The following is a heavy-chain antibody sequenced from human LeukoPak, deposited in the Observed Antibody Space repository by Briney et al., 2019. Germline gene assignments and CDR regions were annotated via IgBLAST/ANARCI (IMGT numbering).Heavy chain of an antibody. CDR1: GGSIRSDY. V-gene: IGHV4-59*08. J-gene: IGHJ6*02. CDR2: IHYSGST. CDR3: ARPFHEGGYYGMDV. Sequence: SETLSLTCTVSGGSIRSDYWSWIRQSPGKGLEWIAYIHYSGSTNYNPSLKSRVTISVDVSKNQFSLKVTSVTAADTAVYYCARPFHEGGYYGMDVWGQGTTVTVS. D-gene: IGHD3-16*01.